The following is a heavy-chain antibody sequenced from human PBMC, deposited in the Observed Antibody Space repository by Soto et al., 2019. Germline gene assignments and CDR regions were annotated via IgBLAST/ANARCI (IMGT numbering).Heavy chain of an antibody. Sequence: EVQLEESGGGLVQPGGSLRLSCAASGLTVSDNYIRWVRHAPGKGLEWVSVIYRGGDTYYADSVKGRFTISRDNSKNTVDLQMNSLREEGTVVYSCASGHWNGPNDYWGQGTLVTVSS. CDR1: GLTVSDNY. V-gene: IGHV3-66*01. D-gene: IGHD1-1*01. CDR2: IYRGGDT. CDR3: ASGHWNGPNDY. J-gene: IGHJ4*02.